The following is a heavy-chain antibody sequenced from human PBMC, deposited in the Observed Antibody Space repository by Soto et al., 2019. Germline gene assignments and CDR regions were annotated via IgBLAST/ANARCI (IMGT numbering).Heavy chain of an antibody. J-gene: IGHJ4*02. Sequence: QVQLVQSGAEVKKPGSSVKVSCKASGGTFSSYAISWVRQAPGQGREWMGGIIPIFGTANYAQKFQGRVTIPADESTSTAYMELSSLRSEDTAVDYCARLRYYDSSGYYDYWGQGTLVTVSS. CDR3: ARLRYYDSSGYYDY. D-gene: IGHD3-22*01. CDR2: IIPIFGTA. V-gene: IGHV1-69*01. CDR1: GGTFSSYA.